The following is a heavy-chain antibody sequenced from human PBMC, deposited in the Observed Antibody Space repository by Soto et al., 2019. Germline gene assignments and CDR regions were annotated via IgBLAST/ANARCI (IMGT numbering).Heavy chain of an antibody. V-gene: IGHV4-59*08. CDR3: ARHKYYDFWSGYQHPPYYMDV. CDR2: IYYSGST. CDR1: GGSISSYY. J-gene: IGHJ6*03. Sequence: SETLSLTCTVSGGSISSYYWSWIRQPPGKGLEWIGYIYYSGSTNYNPSLKSRVTISVDTSKNQFSLKLIPVTAADTAVYYCARHKYYDFWSGYQHPPYYMDVWGKGTTVTVSS. D-gene: IGHD3-3*01.